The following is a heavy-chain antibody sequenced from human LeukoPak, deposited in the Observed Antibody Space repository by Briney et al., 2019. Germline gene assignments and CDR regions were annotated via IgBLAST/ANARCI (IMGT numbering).Heavy chain of an antibody. CDR1: GFTFSSYG. V-gene: IGHV3-33*01. D-gene: IGHD3-3*01. Sequence: GGSLRLSCAASGFTFSSYGMHWVRQAPGKGLEWVAVIWYDGSNKYYADSVKGRFTISRDNSKNTLYLQMNSLRAEDTAVYYCARNPRYDFWSGEGYYYGMDVWGQGTTVTVSS. CDR3: ARNPRYDFWSGEGYYYGMDV. J-gene: IGHJ6*02. CDR2: IWYDGSNK.